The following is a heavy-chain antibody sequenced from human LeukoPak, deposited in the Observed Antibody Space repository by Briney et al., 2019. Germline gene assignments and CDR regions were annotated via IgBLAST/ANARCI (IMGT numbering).Heavy chain of an antibody. V-gene: IGHV1-18*01. CDR3: ARGRRRLQPFDI. Sequence: ASVKVSCKASGYIFTSYGISWVRQAPGQGLEWMGWISAYNGYTNYAQKLQGGVTMITDTSTSTAYMELRSLRSDDTAVYYCARGRRRLQPFDIWGQGTMVTVSS. J-gene: IGHJ3*02. D-gene: IGHD5-12*01. CDR1: GYIFTSYG. CDR2: ISAYNGYT.